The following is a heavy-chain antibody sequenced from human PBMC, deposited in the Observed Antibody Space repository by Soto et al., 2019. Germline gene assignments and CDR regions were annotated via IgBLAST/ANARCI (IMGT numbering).Heavy chain of an antibody. Sequence: SETLSLTCAVYGGSFSGYYWSWIRQPPGKGLEWIGEINHSGSTNYNPSLKSRVTISVDTSKNQFSLKLSSVTAADTAVYYCASGYYDSSGYPGLDYWGQGTLVTVSS. D-gene: IGHD3-22*01. CDR1: GGSFSGYY. CDR2: INHSGST. J-gene: IGHJ4*02. V-gene: IGHV4-34*01. CDR3: ASGYYDSSGYPGLDY.